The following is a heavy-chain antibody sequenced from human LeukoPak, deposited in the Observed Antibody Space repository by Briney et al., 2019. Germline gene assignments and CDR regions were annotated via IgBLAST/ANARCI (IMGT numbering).Heavy chain of an antibody. V-gene: IGHV3-48*02. CDR2: ISSSSSTI. D-gene: IGHD6-19*01. J-gene: IGHJ4*02. Sequence: GGSLRLSCAASGFTFSSYSMNWVRQAPGKGLEWVSYISSSSSTIYYADSAKGRFTISRDNAKNSLYLQMNSLRDEDTAVYYCARDQSWYSSGWPCDYWGQGTLVTVSS. CDR3: ARDQSWYSSGWPCDY. CDR1: GFTFSSYS.